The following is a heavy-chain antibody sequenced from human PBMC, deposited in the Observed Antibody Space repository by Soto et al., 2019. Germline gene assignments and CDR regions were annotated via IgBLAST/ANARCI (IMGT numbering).Heavy chain of an antibody. J-gene: IGHJ4*02. D-gene: IGHD1-26*01. CDR3: ARALYSGAYPPPGY. V-gene: IGHV3-23*01. CDR1: GFTFSSYA. Sequence: EVQLLESGGGLVQPGGSLRLSCAASGFTFSSYAMTWVRQAPGKGLEWVSAISGGGGSTYYADSVKGRFTISRDNSKNTLYLQMNSLRAQDTAVYYCARALYSGAYPPPGYWGQGALVTVSS. CDR2: ISGGGGST.